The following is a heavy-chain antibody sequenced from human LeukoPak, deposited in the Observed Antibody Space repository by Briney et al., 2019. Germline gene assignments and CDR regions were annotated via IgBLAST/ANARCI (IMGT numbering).Heavy chain of an antibody. J-gene: IGHJ4*02. CDR3: ARDYVDTAIDRPTLVDY. CDR1: GLTFSSYG. Sequence: PGSSLRLCCEPSGLTFSSYGMHWVRQAPWKRLDWVSAISSSSSYIYYADSVKGRFTIARDNAKNSLYLQMNSLRAEDTAVYYCARDYVDTAIDRPTLVDYWGQGTLVTVSS. D-gene: IGHD5-18*01. V-gene: IGHV3-21*01. CDR2: ISSSSSYI.